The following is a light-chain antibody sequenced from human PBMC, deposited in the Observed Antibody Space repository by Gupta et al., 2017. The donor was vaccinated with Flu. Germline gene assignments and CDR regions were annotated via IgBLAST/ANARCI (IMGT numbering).Light chain of an antibody. CDR2: EDY. V-gene: IGLV2-23*01. CDR3: CSYAGSSTYV. Sequence: QSALTQPASVSGSPGQSITISCTGTSSDVGSYNLVSWYQQHPGKAPKLMIYEDYKPPSGVSNRFSGSKSGNTASLTISGLQAEDEADYYCCSYAGSSTYVFGTETKVTVL. J-gene: IGLJ1*01. CDR1: SSDVGSYNL.